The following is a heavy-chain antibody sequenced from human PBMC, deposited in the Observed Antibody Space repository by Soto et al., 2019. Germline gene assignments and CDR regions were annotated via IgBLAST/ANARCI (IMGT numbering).Heavy chain of an antibody. D-gene: IGHD1-20*01. Sequence: GQLVESGGGLVQPGGSLTLSCSASGFSFSSYAIHWVRQAPGKGLEYVAVIASHGGSTYYSDSVKGRFTTSRANSTNTLYLQMSTLRGQDSAVYYCVKGLTLNWNDPGMDVWGQGTTVTVS. CDR2: IASHGGST. J-gene: IGHJ6*02. CDR3: VKGLTLNWNDPGMDV. CDR1: GFSFSSYA. V-gene: IGHV3-64D*08.